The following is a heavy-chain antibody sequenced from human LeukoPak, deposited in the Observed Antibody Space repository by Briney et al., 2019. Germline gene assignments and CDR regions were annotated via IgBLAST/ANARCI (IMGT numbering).Heavy chain of an antibody. V-gene: IGHV3-21*01. CDR1: GFTFSGYS. CDR2: ISSSSSYI. Sequence: PGGSRRLSCAASGFTFSGYSMNWVRQAPGKGLEWVSSISSSSSYIYYADSVKGRFTISRDNAKNSLYLQMNSLRAEDTAVYYCAREYCGGDCYYDYWGQGTLVTVSS. CDR3: AREYCGGDCYYDY. J-gene: IGHJ4*02. D-gene: IGHD2-21*01.